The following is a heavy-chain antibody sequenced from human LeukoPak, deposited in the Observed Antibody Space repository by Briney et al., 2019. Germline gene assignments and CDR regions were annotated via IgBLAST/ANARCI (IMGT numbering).Heavy chain of an antibody. J-gene: IGHJ6*02. V-gene: IGHV1-2*02. CDR1: GYTFTGYY. CDR3: ARGRLATIFGVGSYGMDV. CDR2: INPNSGGT. D-gene: IGHD3-3*01. Sequence: ASVKVSCKASGYTFTGYYMHWVRQAPGQGLEWMGWINPNSGGTNCAQKFQGRVTMTRDTSISTAYMELSRLRSDDTAVYYCARGRLATIFGVGSYGMDVWGQGTTVTVSS.